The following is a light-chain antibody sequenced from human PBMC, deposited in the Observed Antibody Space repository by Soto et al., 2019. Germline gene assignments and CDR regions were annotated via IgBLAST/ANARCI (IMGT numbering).Light chain of an antibody. CDR1: SSVIGTYNL. CDR3: CSYAGSTTWV. CDR2: EVT. V-gene: IGLV2-23*02. J-gene: IGLJ3*02. Sequence: QSVLTQPASVSGSPGQSITISCTGTSSVIGTYNLVSWYQQHPGKAPKLMIYEVTKRPSGVSNRFSASKSDNTASLTISGLQAEDEADYYCCSYAGSTTWVFGGGTKLTVL.